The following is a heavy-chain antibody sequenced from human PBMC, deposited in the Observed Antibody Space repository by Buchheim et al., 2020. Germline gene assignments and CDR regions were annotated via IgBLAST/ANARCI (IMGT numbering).Heavy chain of an antibody. D-gene: IGHD4-17*01. CDR3: ARANGDYYYGLDV. Sequence: EVQLVESGGGLVQPGGSLRLSCAASGFTFSSYWMHWVRQAPGKGLVWVSRINGDGSGTDYADSVKGRFTISRDNATNTLHLQMNSLRAEDTAVYYCARANGDYYYGLDVWGQGTT. V-gene: IGHV3-74*01. CDR2: INGDGSGT. CDR1: GFTFSSYW. J-gene: IGHJ6*02.